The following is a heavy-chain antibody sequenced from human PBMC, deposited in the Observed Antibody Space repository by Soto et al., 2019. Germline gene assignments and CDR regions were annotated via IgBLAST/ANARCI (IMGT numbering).Heavy chain of an antibody. CDR2: IYYSGST. D-gene: IGHD1-1*01. CDR1: GGSISSSSYY. J-gene: IGHJ4*02. Sequence: SETLSLTCTVSGGSISSSSYYWGWIRQPPGKGLEWIGSIYYSGSTYYNPSLKSRVTISVDTSKNQFSLKLSSVTAADTAVYYCVTGTHGLFDYWGQGTLVTVSS. CDR3: VTGTHGLFDY. V-gene: IGHV4-39*01.